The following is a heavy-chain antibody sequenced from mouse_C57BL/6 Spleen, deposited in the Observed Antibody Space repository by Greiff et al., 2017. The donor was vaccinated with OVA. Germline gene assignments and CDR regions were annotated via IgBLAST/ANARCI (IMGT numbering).Heavy chain of an antibody. Sequence: ESGPGLVKPSQSLSLTCSVTGYSITSGYYWNWIRQFPGNKLEWMGYISYDGSNNYNPSLKNRISITRDTSKNQFFLKLNSVTTEDTATYYCARYYGSFHWYFDVWGTGTTVTVSS. J-gene: IGHJ1*03. CDR1: GYSITSGYY. CDR3: ARYYGSFHWYFDV. V-gene: IGHV3-6*01. D-gene: IGHD1-1*01. CDR2: ISYDGSN.